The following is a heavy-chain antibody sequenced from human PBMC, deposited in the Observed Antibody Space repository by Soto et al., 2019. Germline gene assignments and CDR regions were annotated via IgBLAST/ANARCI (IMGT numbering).Heavy chain of an antibody. CDR2: ISGSGGST. CDR1: GFTFSSYA. V-gene: IGHV3-23*01. CDR3: AKRTLATGLGMEGD. Sequence: GGSLRLSCAASGFTFSSYAMSWVRQAPGKGLEWVSAISGSGGSTYYADSVKGRFTISRDNSKNTLYLQMNSLRAEDTAVYYCAKRTLATGLGMEGDWGQGTLVTVSS. J-gene: IGHJ4*02. D-gene: IGHD7-27*01.